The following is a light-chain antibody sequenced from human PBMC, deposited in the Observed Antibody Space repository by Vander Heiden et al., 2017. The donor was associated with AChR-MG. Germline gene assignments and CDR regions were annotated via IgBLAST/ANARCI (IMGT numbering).Light chain of an antibody. Sequence: QLVVTQSPSASPSLGTSVKLTCTLSSGHTDYTTAWHQRQPEKGPRYLMKVNSDGSHSKGDGIPDRFSGSSSGAERYLTISSLQSEDEADYYCQTWGAGVQGVFGGGTKLTVL. V-gene: IGLV4-69*01. CDR3: QTWGAGVQGV. J-gene: IGLJ2*01. CDR2: VNSDGSH. CDR1: SGHTDYT.